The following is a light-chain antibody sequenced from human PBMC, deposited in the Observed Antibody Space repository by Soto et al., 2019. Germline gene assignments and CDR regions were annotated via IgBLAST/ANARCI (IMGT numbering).Light chain of an antibody. CDR1: QSISTW. Sequence: DIQMTQSPSTLSASVGDRVTITCRASQSISTWLAWYQQKPGRAPNLLIYKASSLESGVPSRFSGGGSGTEFTLTISSLQPDDFATYYCQQYNVFPIPFGQGTRLEI. CDR2: KAS. CDR3: QQYNVFPIP. V-gene: IGKV1-5*03. J-gene: IGKJ5*01.